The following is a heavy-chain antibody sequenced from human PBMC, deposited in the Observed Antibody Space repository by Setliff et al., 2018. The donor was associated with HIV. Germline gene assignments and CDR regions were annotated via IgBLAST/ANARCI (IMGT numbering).Heavy chain of an antibody. D-gene: IGHD5-18*01. CDR1: GYSISSGYY. CDR2: IYHSGST. V-gene: IGHV4-38-2*01. Sequence: SETLSLTCAVSGYSISSGYYWGWIRQPPGKGLEWIGSIYHSGSTYYNPSLKSRVTISVDTSKNQFSLKLSSVTAADTAVYYCARGAPWDSYGLDYRGQGTLVTVSS. J-gene: IGHJ4*02. CDR3: ARGAPWDSYGLDY.